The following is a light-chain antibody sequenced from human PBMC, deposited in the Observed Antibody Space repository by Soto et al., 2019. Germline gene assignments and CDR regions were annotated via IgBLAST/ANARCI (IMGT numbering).Light chain of an antibody. CDR1: GSDVGGYDF. J-gene: IGLJ2*01. V-gene: IGLV2-11*01. CDR2: DVS. CDR3: CSYAGTYTVV. Sequence: QLVLTQPRSVSGSPGQSVTISCTGTGSDVGGYDFVSWYQQHPGKAPELMIYDVSKRPSGVPDRFSGSKSGNTASLTISGLQADDEADYYCCSYAGTYTVVFGGGTKVTVL.